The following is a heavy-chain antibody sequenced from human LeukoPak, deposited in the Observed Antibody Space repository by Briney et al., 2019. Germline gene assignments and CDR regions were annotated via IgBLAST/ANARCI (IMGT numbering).Heavy chain of an antibody. J-gene: IGHJ6*03. V-gene: IGHV3-7*03. CDR3: AKDLFRGRTYPIARNYYYYMDV. Sequence: GGSLRLSCAASGFTLSSYGMHWVRQAPGKGLEWVANIKQDGSEKYYVDSVKGRFTISRDNAKNSLYPQMNSLRAEDTAVYYCAKDLFRGRTYPIARNYYYYMDVWGKGTTVTVFS. CDR1: GFTLSSYG. D-gene: IGHD2-21*01. CDR2: IKQDGSEK.